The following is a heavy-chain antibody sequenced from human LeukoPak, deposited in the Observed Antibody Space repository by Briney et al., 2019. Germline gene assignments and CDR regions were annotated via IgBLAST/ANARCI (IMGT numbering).Heavy chain of an antibody. D-gene: IGHD1-26*01. CDR1: GFTFSSYA. V-gene: IGHV3-23*01. CDR2: ISGSGGST. CDR3: AKAFGSRWELLTLDAFGI. Sequence: GGSLRLSCAASGFTFSSYAMSWVRQAPGKGLEWVSAISGSGGSTYYADSVKGRFTISRDNSKNTLYLQMNSLRAEDTAVYYCAKAFGSRWELLTLDAFGIWGQGTMVTVSS. J-gene: IGHJ3*02.